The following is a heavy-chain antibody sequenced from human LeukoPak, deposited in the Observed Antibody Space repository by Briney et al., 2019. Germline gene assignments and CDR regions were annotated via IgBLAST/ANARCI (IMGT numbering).Heavy chain of an antibody. CDR2: ISGSGSST. J-gene: IGHJ4*02. CDR3: AKARLAHCSGGSCYPGDYDY. CDR1: GFTFSSYA. V-gene: IGHV3-23*01. Sequence: ESGGSLRLSCAASGFTFSSYAMSWVRQAPGKGLEWVSAISGSGSSTYYADSVKGRFTISRDNSKNTLYLQMNSLRAEDTAVYYCAKARLAHCSGGSCYPGDYDYWGQGTLVTVSS. D-gene: IGHD2-15*01.